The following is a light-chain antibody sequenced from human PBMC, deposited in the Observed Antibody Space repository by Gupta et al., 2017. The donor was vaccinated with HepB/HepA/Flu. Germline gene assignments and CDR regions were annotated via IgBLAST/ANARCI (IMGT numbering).Light chain of an antibody. CDR1: SSDVGGYNY. Sequence: SALTQPASVSGSPVPSITISCTGTSSDVGGYNYVSWYQQHPGKAPKLMIYDVSNRPSGVSNRFSGSKSGNTASLTISGLQAEDEADYYCSSYTSSSTYVFGTGTKVTVL. CDR2: DVS. J-gene: IGLJ1*01. V-gene: IGLV2-14*01. CDR3: SSYTSSSTYV.